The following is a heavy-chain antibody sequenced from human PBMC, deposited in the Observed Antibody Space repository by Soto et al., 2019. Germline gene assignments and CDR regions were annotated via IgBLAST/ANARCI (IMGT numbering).Heavy chain of an antibody. CDR1: GDSVSSNRAG. CDR2: TYYRSKWHY. D-gene: IGHD1-26*01. V-gene: IGHV6-1*01. CDR3: ARGEQYSGRIFDY. Sequence: SQTLSLTCAITGDSVSSNRAGWSWIRQSPSRGLEWLGRTYYRSKWHYEYAVSVSGRITINPDTSKNQYSLQLNSVTPEDTAVYFFARGEQYSGRIFDYWGQGTLVTVSS. J-gene: IGHJ4*01.